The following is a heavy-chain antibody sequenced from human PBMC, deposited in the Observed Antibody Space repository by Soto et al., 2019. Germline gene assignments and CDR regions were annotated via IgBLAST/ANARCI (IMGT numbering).Heavy chain of an antibody. Sequence: TGGSLRLSCVASGFTFSTYGIHWVRQAPGKGLEWVGVISSDGETKYYADSVKGRFTISRDNSQNTMYLQMASLRPEDTAVYYCAKEVEVAGDLDYWGHGTLVTVSS. CDR1: GFTFSTYG. CDR2: ISSDGETK. D-gene: IGHD6-19*01. CDR3: AKEVEVAGDLDY. V-gene: IGHV3-30*18. J-gene: IGHJ4*01.